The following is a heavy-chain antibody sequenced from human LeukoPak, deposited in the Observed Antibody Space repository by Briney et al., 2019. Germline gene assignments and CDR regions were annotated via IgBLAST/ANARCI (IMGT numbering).Heavy chain of an antibody. CDR3: ARARGIVVVPAAREYYYYMDV. V-gene: IGHV4-30-2*01. CDR1: GGSISSGGYY. D-gene: IGHD2-2*01. Sequence: TSETLSLTCTVSGGSISSGGYYWSWIRQPPGKGLEWIGYIYHSGSTYYNPSLKSRVTISVDRSKNQFSLKLSSVTAADTAVYYCARARGIVVVPAAREYYYYMDVWGKGTTVTVSS. CDR2: IYHSGST. J-gene: IGHJ6*03.